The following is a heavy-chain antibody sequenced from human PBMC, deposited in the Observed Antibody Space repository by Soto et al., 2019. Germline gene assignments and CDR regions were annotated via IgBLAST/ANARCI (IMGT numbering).Heavy chain of an antibody. CDR3: ARKDKSGYFNWFDP. V-gene: IGHV5-51*01. Sequence: LGESLKISCRTSGYRFTSYWMAWARQMPGKGLEWMGIIFPSDSDTRYSPSFQGQVTISADRSTSTVFLQWASLKASDTAVYFCARKDKSGYFNWFDPWGQGNLVTV. D-gene: IGHD3-22*01. CDR1: GYRFTSYW. CDR2: IFPSDSDT. J-gene: IGHJ5*02.